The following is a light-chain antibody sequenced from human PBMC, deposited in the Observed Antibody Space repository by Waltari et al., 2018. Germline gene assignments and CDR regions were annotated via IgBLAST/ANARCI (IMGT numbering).Light chain of an antibody. CDR2: GAS. CDR3: QQYNKWPLYT. CDR1: QSVSSN. V-gene: IGKV3-15*01. Sequence: EIVMTQSPSTLSVSPGERATLSCRVSQSVSSNLAWYQQKPGQSPRLLIYGASSRATGIPARFSVSGSGREFTLTISSLQSEDFAVYYCQQYNKWPLYTFGQGTKLEIK. J-gene: IGKJ2*01.